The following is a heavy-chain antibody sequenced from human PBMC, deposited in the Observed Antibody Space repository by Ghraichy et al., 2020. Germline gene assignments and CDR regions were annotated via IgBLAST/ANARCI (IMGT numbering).Heavy chain of an antibody. J-gene: IGHJ3*02. CDR1: GGSISSRSYY. CDR3: AAPYYFDSSGNYYRAVFDI. CDR2: IYYSGST. Sequence: SETLSLTCTVSGGSISSRSYYWGWFRQPPGKGLEWIGSIYYSGSTFSNPSLKSRVTIFVDTSKNHFSLTLSSVTAADTAVYYCAAPYYFDSSGNYYRAVFDIWGQGTMVTGSS. V-gene: IGHV4-39*02. D-gene: IGHD3-22*01.